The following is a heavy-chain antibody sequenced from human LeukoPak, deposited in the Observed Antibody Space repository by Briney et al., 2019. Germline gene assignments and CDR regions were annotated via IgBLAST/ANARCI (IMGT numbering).Heavy chain of an antibody. Sequence: ASVTVSCKASGGTFSSYAISWVRQAPGQGLEWMGGIIPIFGTANYAQKFQGRVTITADESTSTAYMELSSLRSEDTAVYYCARHKSDTAMGSDLGGWFDPWGQGTLVTVSS. CDR3: ARHKSDTAMGSDLGGWFDP. J-gene: IGHJ5*02. CDR2: IIPIFGTA. D-gene: IGHD5-18*01. CDR1: GGTFSSYA. V-gene: IGHV1-69*13.